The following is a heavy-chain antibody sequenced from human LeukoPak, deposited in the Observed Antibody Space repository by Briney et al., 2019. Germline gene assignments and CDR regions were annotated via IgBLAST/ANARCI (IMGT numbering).Heavy chain of an antibody. CDR3: ARDTGMYYDFWSGYYPYYYYYMDV. D-gene: IGHD3-3*01. V-gene: IGHV3-53*01. CDR1: GFTVSSNY. Sequence: GGSLSLSCAASGFTVSSNYMSWVRQAPGKGLEWVSFIYSGGSTYYADSVKGRFTISRDNSKNTLYLQINSLRAEDKAVYYCARDTGMYYDFWSGYYPYYYYYMDVWGKGTTVTVSS. CDR2: IYSGGST. J-gene: IGHJ6*03.